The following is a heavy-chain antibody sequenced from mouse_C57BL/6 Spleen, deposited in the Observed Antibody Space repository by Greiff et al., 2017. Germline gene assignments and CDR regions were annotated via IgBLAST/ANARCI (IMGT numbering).Heavy chain of an antibody. V-gene: IGHV1-64*01. J-gene: IGHJ2*01. CDR3: ERAWDY. CDR1: GYTFTSYG. CDR2: IRTDGGST. Sequence: VQLLQPGAELVQPGDSVKLSCKASGYTFTSYGMHWVRQRPGQGLEWMGVIRTDGGSTYYNEKCKSKATLTVDKSSRPAYVQLSSLTAEDSAVYYCERAWDYWGQGTTRTVSS.